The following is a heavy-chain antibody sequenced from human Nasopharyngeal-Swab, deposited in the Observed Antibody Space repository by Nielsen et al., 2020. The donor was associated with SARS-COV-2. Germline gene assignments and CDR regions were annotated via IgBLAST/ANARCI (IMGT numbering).Heavy chain of an antibody. D-gene: IGHD2-21*02. V-gene: IGHV4-59*01. CDR3: ARERVTDKYFDY. CDR2: IYYSGST. CDR1: GGSISSYY. Sequence: ESLKISCNVSGGSISSYYWSWIRQPPGKGLEWIGYIYYSGSTNYNPSLKSRVTISVDTSKNQFSLKLSSVTAADTAVYYCARERVTDKYFDYWGQGTLVTVSS. J-gene: IGHJ4*02.